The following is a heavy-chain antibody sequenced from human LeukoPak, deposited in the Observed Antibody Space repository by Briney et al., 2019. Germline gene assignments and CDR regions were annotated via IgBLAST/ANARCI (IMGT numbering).Heavy chain of an antibody. CDR3: ARCQMAAAGTGASDV. CDR1: GFSFSTYP. J-gene: IGHJ3*01. V-gene: IGHV3-23*01. D-gene: IGHD6-13*01. CDR2: FSATDGST. Sequence: GGSLRLSCAASGFSFSTYPMTWVRQAPGKGLEWVSAFSATDGSTQYADSMKGRFTISRDSTTNTLFLQINSLRAEDTAVYYCARCQMAAAGTGASDVWGQGTMVTVSS.